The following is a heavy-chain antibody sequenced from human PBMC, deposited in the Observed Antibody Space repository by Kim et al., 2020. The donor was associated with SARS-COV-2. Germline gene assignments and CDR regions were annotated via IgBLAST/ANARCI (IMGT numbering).Heavy chain of an antibody. D-gene: IGHD2-8*01. V-gene: IGHV3-33*01. CDR3: ARALYGVLDY. Sequence: GGSLRLSCAASGFTFSSFGIHWVRQAPGKGLEWVADIWYDGSNKHYADSVKGRFTISRDNAKNTVYLQMNTLRVEDTAVYYCARALYGVLDYWGQGVPVT. CDR1: GFTFSSFG. J-gene: IGHJ4*02. CDR2: IWYDGSNK.